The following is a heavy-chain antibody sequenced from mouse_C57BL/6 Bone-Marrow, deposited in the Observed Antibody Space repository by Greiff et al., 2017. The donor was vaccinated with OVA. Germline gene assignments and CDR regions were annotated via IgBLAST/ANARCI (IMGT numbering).Heavy chain of an antibody. CDR3: SRTAQASGFAY. D-gene: IGHD3-2*02. V-gene: IGHV6-3*01. Sequence: EVQRVESGGGLVQPGGSMKLSCVASGFTFSNYWMNWVRQSPEKGLEWVAQIRLKSDNYATHYAESVKGRFTISRDDSKSSVYLQMNNLRAEDTGIYYCSRTAQASGFAYWGQGTLVTVSA. J-gene: IGHJ3*01. CDR2: IRLKSDNYAT. CDR1: GFTFSNYW.